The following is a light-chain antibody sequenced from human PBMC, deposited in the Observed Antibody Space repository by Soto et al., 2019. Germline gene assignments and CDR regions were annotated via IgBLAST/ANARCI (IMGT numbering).Light chain of an antibody. Sequence: EIVMTQSPATLSVSPGERATLSCRASQSVSSNLAWYQQKPGQAPRLLIYGASTRATGIPARFSGSGSGTEFTLPISSLQSEDFAVSYCQQYNNWPSMYTFGQGTKLEIK. CDR3: QQYNNWPSMYT. V-gene: IGKV3-15*01. CDR2: GAS. CDR1: QSVSSN. J-gene: IGKJ2*01.